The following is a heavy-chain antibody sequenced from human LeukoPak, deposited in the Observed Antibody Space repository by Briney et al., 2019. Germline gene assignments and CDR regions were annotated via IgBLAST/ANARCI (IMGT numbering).Heavy chain of an antibody. J-gene: IGHJ5*02. V-gene: IGHV3-9*01. CDR3: AKGLYSGSYSAWFDP. D-gene: IGHD1-26*01. CDR1: GFTFDDYA. CDR2: ISWNSGSI. Sequence: GGSLRLSCAASGFTFDDYAMHWVRQAPGKGLEWVSGISWNSGSIGYADSVKGRFTISRDNAKTSLYLQMSRLRAEDTALYYCAKGLYSGSYSAWFDPWGQGTLVTVSS.